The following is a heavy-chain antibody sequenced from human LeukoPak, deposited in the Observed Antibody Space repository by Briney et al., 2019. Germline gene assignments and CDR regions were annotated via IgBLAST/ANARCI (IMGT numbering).Heavy chain of an antibody. D-gene: IGHD3-10*01. CDR2: INPNTGGI. Sequence: ASVKVSCKHYGYPFTGYYMHRVRQAPGHGLEWMGWINPNTGGIHYAQKFQGRVSMTRDTSINTAYMALSSLRSDDKAVYYCAKGLDASGTNGMDVWGQGTTVTVSS. CDR1: GYPFTGYY. CDR3: AKGLDASGTNGMDV. J-gene: IGHJ6*02. V-gene: IGHV1-2*02.